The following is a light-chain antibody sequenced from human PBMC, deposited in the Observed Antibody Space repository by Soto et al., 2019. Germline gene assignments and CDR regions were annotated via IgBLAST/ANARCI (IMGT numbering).Light chain of an antibody. V-gene: IGLV2-8*01. CDR1: SSDVGAYNY. CDR2: DVS. Sequence: QSALTQPPSASGSPGQSVTISCTGTSSDVGAYNYVSWYQQHPGKAPKLMIYDVSKRPSGVPYRFSGSKSGNAASLTVSGLQDEDEADYYCSSYAGGSWVFGGGTKLTVL. CDR3: SSYAGGSWV. J-gene: IGLJ3*02.